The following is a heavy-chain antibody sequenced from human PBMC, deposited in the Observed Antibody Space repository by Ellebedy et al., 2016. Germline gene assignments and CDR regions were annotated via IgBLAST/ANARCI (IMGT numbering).Heavy chain of an antibody. V-gene: IGHV3-23*01. CDR3: ARGGMQYFEY. CDR1: GFTFSSYA. D-gene: IGHD2-8*01. Sequence: GESLKISCAASGFTFSSYAMSWVRQAPGKGLEWVSAISGSGGSTYYADSVKGRFTISRDNSKNTLYLQMNSLRAEDTAVYYCARGGMQYFEYWGQGTLVTVSS. CDR2: ISGSGGST. J-gene: IGHJ4*02.